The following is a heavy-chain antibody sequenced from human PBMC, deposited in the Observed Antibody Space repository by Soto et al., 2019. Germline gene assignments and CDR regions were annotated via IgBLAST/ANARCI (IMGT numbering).Heavy chain of an antibody. V-gene: IGHV1-69*02. CDR1: GVTFSSYT. CDR2: IIPILGIA. CDR3: ARGSEWYEQYYFDD. Sequence: SVKVSCKASGVTFSSYTIRWVRQAPGQGLEWMGRIIPILGIANYAQKFQGRVTITADKSTSTAYMELSSLRSEDTAVYYCARGSEWYEQYYFDDWGQGTLVTVSS. J-gene: IGHJ4*01. D-gene: IGHD3-3*01.